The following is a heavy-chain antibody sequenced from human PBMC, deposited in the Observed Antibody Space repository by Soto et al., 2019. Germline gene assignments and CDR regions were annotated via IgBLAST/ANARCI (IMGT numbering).Heavy chain of an antibody. Sequence: GASVKVSCKASGYTFTSYGISWVRQAPGQGLEWMGWISAYNGNTNYAQKLQGRVTMTTDTSTSTAYMELRSLRSDDTAVYYCARFYGYCSGGSCSEHESWFDPWGQGTLVTVSS. D-gene: IGHD2-15*01. V-gene: IGHV1-18*01. CDR2: ISAYNGNT. CDR1: GYTFTSYG. J-gene: IGHJ5*02. CDR3: ARFYGYCSGGSCSEHESWFDP.